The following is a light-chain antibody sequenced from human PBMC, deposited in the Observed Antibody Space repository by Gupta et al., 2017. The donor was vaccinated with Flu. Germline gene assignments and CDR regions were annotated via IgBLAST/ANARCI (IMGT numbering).Light chain of an antibody. Sequence: SVLTQPPSASGPPGQRVSISCSGSSSNIGTNTVKWYQQLPGTAPKVLMYSNNQRPSGVPDRFSGSKSGTSASLAISGLQAEDEGDYYCAAWDDTLNALIFGGGTKLTVL. CDR1: SSNIGTNT. V-gene: IGLV1-44*01. CDR3: AAWDDTLNALI. CDR2: SNN. J-gene: IGLJ2*01.